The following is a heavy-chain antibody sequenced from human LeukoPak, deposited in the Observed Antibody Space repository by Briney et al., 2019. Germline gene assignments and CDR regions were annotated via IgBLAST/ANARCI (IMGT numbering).Heavy chain of an antibody. V-gene: IGHV3-23*01. CDR2: ISGSGGST. Sequence: PGGSLRLSCAASGFTFSSNATSWVRQAPGKGLEWVSGISGSGGSTYYADSVKGRFTISRDNSKNTLYLQMNSLRAEDTAVYYCAKRAVATRSFDYWGQGTLVTVSS. CDR3: AKRAVATRSFDY. CDR1: GFTFSSNA. D-gene: IGHD5-12*01. J-gene: IGHJ4*02.